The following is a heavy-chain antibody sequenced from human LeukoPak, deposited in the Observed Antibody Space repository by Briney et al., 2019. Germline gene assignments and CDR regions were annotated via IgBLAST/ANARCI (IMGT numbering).Heavy chain of an antibody. J-gene: IGHJ4*02. V-gene: IGHV3-53*01. CDR3: ARRAGAYSHPYDY. Sequence: PGASLRLSCAASAFTVSSNYMSWVRQAPGKGLEWVSIIYSGGSTFYADSVKGRFTISRDNSKNTLYLQMNSLRAEYTAVYYCARRAGAYSHPYDYWGQGTLVTVSS. CDR1: AFTVSSNY. CDR2: IYSGGST. D-gene: IGHD4/OR15-4a*01.